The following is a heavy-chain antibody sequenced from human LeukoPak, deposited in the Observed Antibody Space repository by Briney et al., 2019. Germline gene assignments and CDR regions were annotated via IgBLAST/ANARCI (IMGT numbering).Heavy chain of an antibody. CDR1: GYTFTSYG. CDR2: ISAYNGNT. V-gene: IGHV1-18*01. D-gene: IGHD3-10*01. CDR3: ARLVGYGSGSYYSSRIRNYFDY. J-gene: IGHJ4*02. Sequence: ASVKVSCKASGYTFTSYGISWVRQAPGQGLEWMGWISAYNGNTNYAQKLQGRVTMTTDTSTSTAYMELRSLRSDDTAVYYCARLVGYGSGSYYSSRIRNYFDYWGQGTLVTVSP.